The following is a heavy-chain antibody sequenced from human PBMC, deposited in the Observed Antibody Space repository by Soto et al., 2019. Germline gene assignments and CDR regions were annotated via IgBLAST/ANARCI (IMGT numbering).Heavy chain of an antibody. V-gene: IGHV4-30-4*01. D-gene: IGHD2-15*01. CDR1: GGSISSGNYY. CDR2: ISYSGST. CDR3: ATMGTPATGLYFFAY. J-gene: IGHJ4*02. Sequence: QVQLQESGPGLVKPSQTLSLTCTVSGGSISSGNYYWSWIRQPPGKGLEWIGFISYSGSTYYSTSLKSRVTISVDTSKGQFSLNLSFVTAADTSVYYCATMGTPATGLYFFAYWGQGSLVTVSS.